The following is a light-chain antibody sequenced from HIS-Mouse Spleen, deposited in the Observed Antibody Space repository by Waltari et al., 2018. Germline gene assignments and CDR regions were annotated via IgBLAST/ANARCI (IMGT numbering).Light chain of an antibody. CDR1: QDISNY. V-gene: IGKV1-33*01. Sequence: DIQMTQSPSSLSASVGDRVTITCQASQDISNYLNWYQQKPGKAPKLLIYDASNLETGVPSRFSGSGSGTDVTFTISSLQPEDIATYYCQQYDNLPFGGGTK. CDR2: DAS. J-gene: IGKJ4*01. CDR3: QQYDNLP.